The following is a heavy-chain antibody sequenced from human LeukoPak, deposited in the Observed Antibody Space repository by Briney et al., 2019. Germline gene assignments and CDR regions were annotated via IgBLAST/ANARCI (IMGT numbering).Heavy chain of an antibody. Sequence: GGSLRLSCAASGFTFSSYAMSWVRQAPGKGLEWVSAISGSDGSTYYADSVRGRFTISRDNSKNTLYLQMNSLRAEDTAVYYCARETFRYSDAFDIWGQGTMVTVSS. V-gene: IGHV3-23*01. J-gene: IGHJ3*02. CDR3: ARETFRYSDAFDI. CDR1: GFTFSSYA. D-gene: IGHD1-14*01. CDR2: ISGSDGST.